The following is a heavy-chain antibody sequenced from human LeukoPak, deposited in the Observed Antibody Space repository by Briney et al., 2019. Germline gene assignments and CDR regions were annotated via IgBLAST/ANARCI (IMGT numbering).Heavy chain of an antibody. CDR1: GGSISSYY. V-gene: IGHV4-59*01. J-gene: IGHJ6*02. D-gene: IGHD2-2*01. Sequence: SETLSLTCTVSGGSISSYYWSWIRQPPGKGLEWIGYIYYSGSTNYNPSLKSRVSISVDTSKNQFSLKVSSVTAADTAVYYCARGYCSSTSCYPSGYYGMDVWGQGTTVTVSS. CDR3: ARGYCSSTSCYPSGYYGMDV. CDR2: IYYSGST.